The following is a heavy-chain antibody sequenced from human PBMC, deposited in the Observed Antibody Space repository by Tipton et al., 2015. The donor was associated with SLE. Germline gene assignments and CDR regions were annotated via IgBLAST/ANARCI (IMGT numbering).Heavy chain of an antibody. V-gene: IGHV4-4*07. CDR2: IYTSGST. CDR3: ALGGSSGAFDY. J-gene: IGHJ4*02. D-gene: IGHD6-6*01. Sequence: TLSLTCTVSGGSISSYYWSWIRQPAGKGLEWIGRIYTSGSTNYNPSLKSRVTMSVDTSKNQFSLKLSSVTAADTAGYYCALGGSSGAFDYWGQGTLVTVSS. CDR1: GGSISSYY.